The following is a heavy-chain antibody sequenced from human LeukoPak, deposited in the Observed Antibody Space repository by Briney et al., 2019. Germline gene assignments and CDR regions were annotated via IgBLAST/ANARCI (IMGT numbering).Heavy chain of an antibody. V-gene: IGHV3-7*01. CDR3: ARTSNYWSPYFDY. CDR1: GFTFSSYW. CDR2: IKQDGSEK. D-gene: IGHD1-1*01. Sequence: GGSLRFSCAASGFTFSSYWMSWVRQAPGKGLEWVANIKQDGSEKYYVDFVKGRFTISRDNAKNSLYLQMNSLRAEDTAVYYCARTSNYWSPYFDYWGQGALVTVSS. J-gene: IGHJ4*02.